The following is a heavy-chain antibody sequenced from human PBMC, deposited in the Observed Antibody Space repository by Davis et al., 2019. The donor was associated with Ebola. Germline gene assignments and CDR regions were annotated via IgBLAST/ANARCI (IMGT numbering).Heavy chain of an antibody. V-gene: IGHV3-23*01. CDR2: VTASGDST. CDR3: AKNKGLRRDAFDI. D-gene: IGHD4-17*01. CDR1: GFTLSSYS. J-gene: IGHJ3*02. Sequence: GESLKISCAASGFTLSSYSMGWVRQAPGKGLEWVSSVTASGDSTYYADSVKGRFTISRDNSKNTLDLQLNSLRAEDTAVYYCAKNKGLRRDAFDIWGQGTMVTVSS.